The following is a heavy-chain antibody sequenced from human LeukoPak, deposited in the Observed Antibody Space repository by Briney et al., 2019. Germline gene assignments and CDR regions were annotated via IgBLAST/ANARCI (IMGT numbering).Heavy chain of an antibody. CDR2: IYYSGST. J-gene: IGHJ4*02. Sequence: SETLSLTCTVSGGSISSYYWSWIRQPPGKGLEWIGYIYYSGSTNYNPSLKSRVTISVGTSKNQFSLKLSSVTAADTAVYYCARDSSGWGMVDCWGQGTLVTVSS. D-gene: IGHD6-19*01. CDR1: GGSISSYY. V-gene: IGHV4-59*12. CDR3: ARDSSGWGMVDC.